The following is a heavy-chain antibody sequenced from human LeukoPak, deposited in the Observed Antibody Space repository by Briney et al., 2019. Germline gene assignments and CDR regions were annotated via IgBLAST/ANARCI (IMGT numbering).Heavy chain of an antibody. D-gene: IGHD3-9*01. CDR3: ASSLRYFDWLPLD. Sequence: SETLSITCTVSGGSISSGGYYWSWIRQHPGKGLEWIGYIYYSGSTYYNPSLKSRVTISVDTSKNQFSLKLSSVTAADTAVYYCASSLRYFDWLPLDWGQGTLVTVSS. CDR2: IYYSGST. J-gene: IGHJ4*02. V-gene: IGHV4-31*03. CDR1: GGSISSGGYY.